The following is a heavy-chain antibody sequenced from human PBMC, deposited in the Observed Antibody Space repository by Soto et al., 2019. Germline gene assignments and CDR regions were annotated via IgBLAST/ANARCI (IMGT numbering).Heavy chain of an antibody. CDR3: AMRTNYYYGMDV. J-gene: IGHJ6*01. V-gene: IGHV4-39*01. CDR2: IYYSGST. CDR1: GGSISSSSYY. Sequence: PSETLSLTCTVSGGSISSSSYYWGWIRQPPGKGLEWIGSIYYSGSTYYNPSLKSRVTISVDTSKNQFSLKLSSVTAADTAVYYCAMRTNYYYGMDVWGQGTTVTVSS.